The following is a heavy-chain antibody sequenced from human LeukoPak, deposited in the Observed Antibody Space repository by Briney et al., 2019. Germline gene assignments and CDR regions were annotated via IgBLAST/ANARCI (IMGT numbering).Heavy chain of an antibody. D-gene: IGHD6-13*01. CDR2: ISSSSSSI. Sequence: PGGSLRLSCAASGFTFSSYSMNWVRQAPGKGLEWVSSISSSSSSIYYADSVKGRFTISRDNAKNSLYLQMNSLRAEDTAVYYCARAAYSSTWYSRYFDLWGRGTLVTVSS. V-gene: IGHV3-21*01. J-gene: IGHJ2*01. CDR1: GFTFSSYS. CDR3: ARAAYSSTWYSRYFDL.